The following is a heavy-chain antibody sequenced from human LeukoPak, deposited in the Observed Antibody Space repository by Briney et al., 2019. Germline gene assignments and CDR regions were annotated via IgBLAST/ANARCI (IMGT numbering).Heavy chain of an antibody. CDR3: ARFCATSNAFDI. CDR2: ISYDGSNK. V-gene: IGHV3-30*04. D-gene: IGHD2-15*01. CDR1: GFTFSSYA. J-gene: IGHJ3*02. Sequence: PGGSLRLSCAASGFTFSSYAMHWVRQAPGKGLEWVAVISYDGSNKYYADSVKGRFTISRDNSKNTLYLQMNSLRAEDTAVYYCARFCATSNAFDIWGQGTMVTVSS.